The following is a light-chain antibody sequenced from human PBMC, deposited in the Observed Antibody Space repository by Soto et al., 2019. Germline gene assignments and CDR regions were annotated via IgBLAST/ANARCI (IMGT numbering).Light chain of an antibody. CDR3: QQYGGSPPKYT. J-gene: IGKJ2*01. Sequence: EIVLTQSPGNLSLSPGERVALSCRASQSVSSTSIAWYQQKPGQAPRLLIYDSSSRATDIPDRFSGSGSGTDFTLTISRLEPEDFAVYYCQQYGGSPPKYTFGQGTKLEI. CDR2: DSS. V-gene: IGKV3-20*01. CDR1: QSVSSTS.